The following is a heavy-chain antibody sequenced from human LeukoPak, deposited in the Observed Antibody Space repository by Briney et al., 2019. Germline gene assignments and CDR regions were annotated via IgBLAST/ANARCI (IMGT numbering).Heavy chain of an antibody. V-gene: IGHV4-59*01. J-gene: IGHJ4*02. CDR1: GGSISSYY. CDR2: IYYIGST. Sequence: SETLSLTCTVSGGSISSYYWSWIRQPPGKGLEWIGYIYYIGSTNYNPSLKSRVTISVDTSKNQFSLKLSSVTAAGTAVYYCARGMLRGRKAGYCSGGSCYSFADYWGQGTLVTVSS. CDR3: ARGMLRGRKAGYCSGGSCYSFADY. D-gene: IGHD2-15*01.